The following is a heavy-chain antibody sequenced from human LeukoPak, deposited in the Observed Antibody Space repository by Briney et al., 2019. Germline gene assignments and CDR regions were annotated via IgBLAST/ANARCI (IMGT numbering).Heavy chain of an antibody. CDR2: ISSSGSTI. J-gene: IGHJ4*02. D-gene: IGHD3-22*01. CDR3: AKDYYYDSSGAVPD. Sequence: GGSLRLSCAASGFTFSDYYMSWIRQAPGKGLEWVSYISSSGSTIYYADSVKGRFTISRDNAKNSLYLQMNSLRAEGTALYYCAKDYYYDSSGAVPDWGQGTLVTVSS. V-gene: IGHV3-11*01. CDR1: GFTFSDYY.